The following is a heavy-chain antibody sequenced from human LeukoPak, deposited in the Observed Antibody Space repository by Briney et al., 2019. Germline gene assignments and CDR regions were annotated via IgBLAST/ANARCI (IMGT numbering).Heavy chain of an antibody. CDR2: INQDGSEM. CDR3: ARDHTAPTIIWDC. CDR1: GFSFRSHW. V-gene: IGHV3-7*01. J-gene: IGHJ4*02. Sequence: SGGSLRLSCETSGFSFRSHWMSWVRQAPGKGLEWVANINQDGSEMHYVDSVKGRITVSRDNTKNSMYLQMNSLRAEDTAVYYCARDHTAPTIIWDCWGQGTLVTVSS. D-gene: IGHD3/OR15-3a*01.